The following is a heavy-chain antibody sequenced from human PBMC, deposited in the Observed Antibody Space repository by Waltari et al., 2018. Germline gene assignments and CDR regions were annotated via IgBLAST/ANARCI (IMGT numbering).Heavy chain of an antibody. CDR2: ISWNSGSI. CDR3: AKDKGPAYSSGWYGGAFDI. D-gene: IGHD6-19*01. V-gene: IGHV3-9*01. CDR1: GFTFDDYA. Sequence: EVQLVESGGGLVQPGRSLRLSCAASGFTFDDYAMPWVRQAPGKGLEWVSGISWNSGSIGYADSVKGRFTISRDNAKNSLYLQMNSLRAEDTALYYCAKDKGPAYSSGWYGGAFDIWGQGTMVTVSS. J-gene: IGHJ3*02.